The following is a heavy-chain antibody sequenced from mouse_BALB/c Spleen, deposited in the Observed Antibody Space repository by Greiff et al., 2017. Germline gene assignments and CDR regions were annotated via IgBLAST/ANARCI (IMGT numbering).Heavy chain of an antibody. CDR1: GFTFSSFG. CDR2: ISSGSSTI. D-gene: IGHD1-1*01. J-gene: IGHJ1*01. V-gene: IGHV5-17*02. Sequence: EVKLMESGGGLVQPGGSRKLSCAASGFTFSSFGMHWVRQAPEKGLEWVAYISSGSSTIYYADTVKGRFTISRDNPKNTLFLQMTSLRSEDTAMYYCARSGNYYGSSSWYFDVWGAGTTVTVSS. CDR3: ARSGNYYGSSSWYFDV.